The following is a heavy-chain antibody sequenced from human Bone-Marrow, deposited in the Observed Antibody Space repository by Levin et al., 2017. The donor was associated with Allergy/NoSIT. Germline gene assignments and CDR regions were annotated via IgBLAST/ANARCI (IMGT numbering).Heavy chain of an antibody. V-gene: IGHV3-30-3*01. CDR2: ILYDGTSQ. CDR3: ARDRGYCSKLSCSTFPYYGMAV. CDR1: GFAFNSYA. J-gene: IGHJ6*02. Sequence: GGSLRLSCAASGFAFNSYAMHWVRQAPGKGLEWVALILYDGTSQYSADSVKGRFTISRDNSKQTLYLQMNSLRAEDTAVYYCARDRGYCSKLSCSTFPYYGMAVWGQGTTVSVSS. D-gene: IGHD2-2*01.